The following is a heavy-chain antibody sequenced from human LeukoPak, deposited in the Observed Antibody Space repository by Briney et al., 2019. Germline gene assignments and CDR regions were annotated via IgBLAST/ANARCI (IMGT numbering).Heavy chain of an antibody. Sequence: GGSLRLSCAASGFTFSTYSMHWVRQAPGKGLEWLAFISSDGSNKYNADSVKGRFTISRDNYKNTPYLQMNSLRSEGTAVYYCRAVAGVFDYWGQGALVTVSS. CDR2: ISSDGSNK. CDR1: GFTFSTYS. D-gene: IGHD6-19*01. J-gene: IGHJ4*02. V-gene: IGHV3-30*04. CDR3: RAVAGVFDY.